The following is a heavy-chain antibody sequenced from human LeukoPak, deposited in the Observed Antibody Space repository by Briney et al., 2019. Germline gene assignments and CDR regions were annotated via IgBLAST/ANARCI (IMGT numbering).Heavy chain of an antibody. V-gene: IGHV1-69*01. CDR1: GGTFSNSA. D-gene: IGHD3-10*01. Sequence: GSSVKVSPKASGGTFSNSANSWVRQAPGQGLEWMGGINPIFGTANYAQKFQGRVTITADESTSTAYMALSSLRSDDTAVYYCARIHVFYYGPGSAFNTAFDIWGQATMVSVSS. CDR3: ARIHVFYYGPGSAFNTAFDI. J-gene: IGHJ3*02. CDR2: INPIFGTA.